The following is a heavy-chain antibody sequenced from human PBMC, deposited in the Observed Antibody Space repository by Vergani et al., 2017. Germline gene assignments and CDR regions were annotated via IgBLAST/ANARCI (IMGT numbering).Heavy chain of an antibody. V-gene: IGHV3-33*01. D-gene: IGHD6-13*01. CDR3: ARGFFSSSPFFDY. Sequence: QVQLVESGGGVVQPGRSLRLSCAASGFTFSSYGMHWVRQAPGKGLEWVAVIWYDGSNKYYADSVKGRFTISRDNSKNTLYLQMNSLRAEDTAVYYCARGFFSSSPFFDYWGQGTLVTVSS. J-gene: IGHJ4*02. CDR1: GFTFSSYG. CDR2: IWYDGSNK.